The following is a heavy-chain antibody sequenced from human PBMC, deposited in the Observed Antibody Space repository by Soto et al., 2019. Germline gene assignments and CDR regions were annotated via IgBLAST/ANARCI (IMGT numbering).Heavy chain of an antibody. CDR1: GYPGTAYY. J-gene: IGHJ3*02. V-gene: IGHV1-2*02. CDR3: ARGGGVGVAGSAAFDM. Sequence: QLHLVQSGAVVKKPGASVTGSCSASGYPGTAYYMHWVRQAPGRGLEWMGGINPATGAAKYTQTFQGRVTMTRDTATSTVFMELSGLTSGDTAVFYCARGGGVGVAGSAAFDMWGQGTLVTVSS. D-gene: IGHD3-3*01. CDR2: INPATGAA.